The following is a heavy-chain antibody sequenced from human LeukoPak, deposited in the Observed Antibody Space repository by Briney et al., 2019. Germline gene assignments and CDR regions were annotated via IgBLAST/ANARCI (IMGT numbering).Heavy chain of an antibody. CDR3: ARGLSRDGYNYGAFDI. CDR2: INPNSGGT. CDR1: GYTFTGYY. D-gene: IGHD5-24*01. J-gene: IGHJ3*02. Sequence: VSVKVSCKASGYTFTGYYMHWVRQAPGQGLEWMGWINPNSGGTNYAQKFQGRVTMTRDTSISTAYMELSRLRSDDTAVYYCARGLSRDGYNYGAFDIWGQGTMVTVSS. V-gene: IGHV1-2*02.